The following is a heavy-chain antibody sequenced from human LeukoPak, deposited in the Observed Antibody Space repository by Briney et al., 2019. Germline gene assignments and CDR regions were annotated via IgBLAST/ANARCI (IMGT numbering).Heavy chain of an antibody. J-gene: IGHJ4*02. CDR1: GFTVSSNY. Sequence: GSLRLSCAASGFTVSSNYMSWVRQPPGKGLEWIGEINHRGSTNYNPSLKSRVTISVDTSKNQFSLKLSSVTAADTAVYYCAREVLLWFGESPFGYWGQGTLVTVSS. V-gene: IGHV4-34*01. CDR3: AREVLLWFGESPFGY. CDR2: INHRGST. D-gene: IGHD3-10*01.